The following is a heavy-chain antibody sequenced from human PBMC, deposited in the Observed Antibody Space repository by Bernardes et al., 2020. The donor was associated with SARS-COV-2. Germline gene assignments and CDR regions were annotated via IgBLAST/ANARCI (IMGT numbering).Heavy chain of an antibody. J-gene: IGHJ2*01. CDR2: ISDDGATT. V-gene: IGHV3-74*01. Sequence: GGSLRLSCAASGFILRNYWLHWVRQVPGKGLVWVSRISDDGATTTYADSVKGRFTISRDKAKNTMSLQMNSLRVEDTAVYYCGKRAVSGNNWYFDLWGRGTLVTVSS. D-gene: IGHD6-19*01. CDR3: GKRAVSGNNWYFDL. CDR1: GFILRNYW.